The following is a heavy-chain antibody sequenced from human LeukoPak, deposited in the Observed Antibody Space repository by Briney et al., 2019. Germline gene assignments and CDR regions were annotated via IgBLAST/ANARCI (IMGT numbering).Heavy chain of an antibody. CDR1: GFTFSSYA. D-gene: IGHD2-15*01. J-gene: IGHJ4*02. V-gene: IGHV3-23*01. CDR2: ISGSGGST. CDR3: AKDGIMVVAATPVDY. Sequence: GGSLRLSCAASGFTFSSYAMSWVRQAPGKGLEWVSAISGSGGSTYYADSVKGRFTISRDNSKNMLYLQMNSLRAEDTAVYYCAKDGIMVVAATPVDYWGQGTLVTVSS.